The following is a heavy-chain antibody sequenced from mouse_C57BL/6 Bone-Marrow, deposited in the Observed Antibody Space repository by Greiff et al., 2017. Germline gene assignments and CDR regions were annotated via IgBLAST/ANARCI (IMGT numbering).Heavy chain of an antibody. CDR1: GYTFTSYW. CDR2: IDPSDSYT. CDR3: ARFPITTVPGY. Sequence: VQLQQPGAELVRPGTSVKLSCKASGYTFTSYWMHWVKQRPGQGLEWIGVIDPSDSYTNYNQKFKGKATLTVDTSSSTAYMQLSSLTSEDAAVYYCARFPITTVPGYGGQGTTLPVSS. V-gene: IGHV1-59*01. J-gene: IGHJ2*01. D-gene: IGHD1-1*01.